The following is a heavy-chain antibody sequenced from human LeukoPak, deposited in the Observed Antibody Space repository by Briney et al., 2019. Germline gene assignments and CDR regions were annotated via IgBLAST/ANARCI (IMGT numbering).Heavy chain of an antibody. D-gene: IGHD5-12*01. CDR3: ASSDGLPPRSDSSYDVFDY. CDR2: INHSGST. J-gene: IGHJ4*02. CDR1: GGSFSGYY. Sequence: PSETLSLTCAVYGGSFSGYYWSWIRQPPGKGLEWIGEINHSGSTNYNPSLKSRVTMSLDKSKNQFSLNLSSVTAADTALYYCASSDGLPPRSDSSYDVFDYWGQGTLVTVSS. V-gene: IGHV4-34*01.